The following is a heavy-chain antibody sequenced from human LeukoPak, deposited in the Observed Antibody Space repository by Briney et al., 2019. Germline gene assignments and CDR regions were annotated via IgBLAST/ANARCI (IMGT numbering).Heavy chain of an antibody. CDR3: ARDRGGGSSSSAFDI. Sequence: GGSLRLSCAASGFTFSSYSMNWVRQAPGKGLEWVSSISSSSSYIYYADSVKGRFTISRDNAKNSLYLQMNSLRAEDTAVYYCARDRGGGSSSSAFDIWGQGTMVTVSS. J-gene: IGHJ3*02. CDR2: ISSSSSYI. V-gene: IGHV3-21*01. D-gene: IGHD6-6*01. CDR1: GFTFSSYS.